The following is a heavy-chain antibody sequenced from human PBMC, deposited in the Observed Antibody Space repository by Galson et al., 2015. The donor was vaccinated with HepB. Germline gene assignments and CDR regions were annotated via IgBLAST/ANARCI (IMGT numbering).Heavy chain of an antibody. CDR1: GFTFTSSA. D-gene: IGHD3-3*01. CDR3: AAIDDFWSGFGNAFDI. V-gene: IGHV1-58*01. J-gene: IGHJ3*02. CDR2: IVVGSGNT. Sequence: SVKVSCKASGFTFTSSAVQWVRQARGQRLEWIGWIVVGSGNTNYAQKFQERVTITRDMSTSTAYMELSSLRSEDTAVYYCAAIDDFWSGFGNAFDIWGQGTMVTVSS.